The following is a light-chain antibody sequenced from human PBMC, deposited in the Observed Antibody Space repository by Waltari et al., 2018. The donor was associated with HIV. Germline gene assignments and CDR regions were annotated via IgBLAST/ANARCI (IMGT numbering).Light chain of an antibody. J-gene: IGKJ3*01. Sequence: DIQLTQSPSSLSASVGDRITITCQATQDISNYLNWLQQKPGQAPELVIYDVSNLETGVPSRFSGSGSGTHFTFTMTSLQPEDIGIFYCQEYDNLSRGFTFGPGT. CDR3: QEYDNLSRGFT. V-gene: IGKV1-33*01. CDR2: DVS. CDR1: QDISNY.